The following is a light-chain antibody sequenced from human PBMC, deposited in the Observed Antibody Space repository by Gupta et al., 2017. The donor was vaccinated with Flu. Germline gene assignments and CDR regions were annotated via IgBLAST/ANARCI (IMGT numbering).Light chain of an antibody. Sequence: KVNIASTRSSGDIGDDYVSWWQQHTATAPKLLIYYNNKRRSGIPDGFSGARYDTKATTRTTGRQTGEEADDYCGTSDSSRGGWVFGGGTKLTVL. J-gene: IGLJ3*02. V-gene: IGLV1-51*02. CDR3: GTSDSSRGGWV. CDR1: SGDIGDDY. CDR2: YNN.